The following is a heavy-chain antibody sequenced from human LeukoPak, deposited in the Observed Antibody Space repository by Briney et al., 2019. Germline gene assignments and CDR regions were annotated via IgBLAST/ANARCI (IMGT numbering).Heavy chain of an antibody. J-gene: IGHJ4*02. D-gene: IGHD6-19*01. CDR1: GFTFTSHS. CDR2: ISSSGHVT. CDR3: AKHRLPVAGSPSKNPTAYFED. Sequence: PGGSLRLSCAASGFTFTSHSMSWVRQAPGKGLEWVSAISSSGHVTFYADSVKGRFTVSRDQSQNTLFLQMSSLRADDTAVYYCAKHRLPVAGSPSKNPTAYFEDRGKGILVTVSS. V-gene: IGHV3-23*01.